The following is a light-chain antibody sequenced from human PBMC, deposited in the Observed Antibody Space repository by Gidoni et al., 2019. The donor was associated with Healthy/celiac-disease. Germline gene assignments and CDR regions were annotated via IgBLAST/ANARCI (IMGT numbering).Light chain of an antibody. CDR3: QQYYSTPIT. CDR1: QSVLYSSNNKNY. J-gene: IGKJ5*01. Sequence: DIVMTQSPAALAVSLGERATINCKSSQSVLYSSNNKNYLAWYQQKPGQPPKLLIYWASTRESGVPDRFSGSGSGTDFTLTIRSLQAEDVAVYYCQQYYSTPITFGQGTRLEIK. V-gene: IGKV4-1*01. CDR2: WAS.